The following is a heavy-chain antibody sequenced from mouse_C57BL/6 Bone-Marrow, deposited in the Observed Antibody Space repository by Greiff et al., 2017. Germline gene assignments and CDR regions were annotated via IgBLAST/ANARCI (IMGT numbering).Heavy chain of an antibody. V-gene: IGHV3-6*01. D-gene: IGHD2-4*01. J-gene: IGHJ2*01. CDR2: ISYDGSN. CDR1: GYSITSGYY. CDR3: AKEGNYDYIYYFDY. Sequence: EVQLQQSGPGLVKPSQSLSLTCSVTGYSITSGYYWNWIRQFPGNKLEWMGYISYDGSNNYNPSLKNRISITRDTSKNQFFLKLNSVTTEDTATYYCAKEGNYDYIYYFDYWGQGTTLTVSS.